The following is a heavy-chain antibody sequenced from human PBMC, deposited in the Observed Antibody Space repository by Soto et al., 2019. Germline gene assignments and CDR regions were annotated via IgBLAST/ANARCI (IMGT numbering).Heavy chain of an antibody. CDR2: ISSSGSTI. CDR1: GFTFSSYN. CDR3: ARASTIGY. Sequence: EVQLVESGGGLVQPGGSLRLSCAASGFTFSSYNMNWVRQAPGKGLEWISYISSSGSTIYYADSVKGRFTISRDNAKNALYLKMSSLRAEGTAVYYCARASTIGYWGQGTLVTVSS. V-gene: IGHV3-48*01. D-gene: IGHD6-6*01. J-gene: IGHJ4*02.